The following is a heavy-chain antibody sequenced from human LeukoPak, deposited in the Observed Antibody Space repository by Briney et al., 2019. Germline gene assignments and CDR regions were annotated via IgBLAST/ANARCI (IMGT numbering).Heavy chain of an antibody. V-gene: IGHV4-4*02. J-gene: IGHJ4*02. CDR3: ARDKGFLGDYFDY. Sequence: PSGTLSLTCVVSGXSISSSNGWSWVRQPPGKGLEWIGEVYHSGNTNYNPSLKRRVSISVDKSKNQFSLKVRSVTAADTAVYYCARDKGFLGDYFDYWGQGTLVTVSS. CDR2: VYHSGNT. CDR1: GXSISSSNG. D-gene: IGHD3-3*01.